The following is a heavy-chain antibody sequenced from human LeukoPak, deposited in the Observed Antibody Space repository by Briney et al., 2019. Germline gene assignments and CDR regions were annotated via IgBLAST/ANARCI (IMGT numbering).Heavy chain of an antibody. CDR3: ARAPLLTGYFDFDY. Sequence: SETLSLTCTVSGGSISSYYWSWIRQPAGKGLEWIRRIYISGSTNYNPSLKSRVTMSVDTSKNQFSLKLSSVTAADTAVYYCARAPLLTGYFDFDYWGQGTLVTVSS. J-gene: IGHJ4*02. CDR2: IYISGST. CDR1: GGSISSYY. V-gene: IGHV4-4*07. D-gene: IGHD3-9*01.